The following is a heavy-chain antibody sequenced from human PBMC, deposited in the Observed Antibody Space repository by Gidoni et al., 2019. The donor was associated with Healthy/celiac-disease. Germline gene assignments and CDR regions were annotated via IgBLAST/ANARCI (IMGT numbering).Heavy chain of an antibody. D-gene: IGHD3-10*01. CDR3: ARDPPLLWFRELSSNMDV. V-gene: IGHV3-48*01. Sequence: EVQLVASGGGLVQPGGSLRLSCAASGFPFSSYSMNWVRRAPGKGLEWVSYISSSSSTIDYADSVKGRFTISRDNAKNSLYLQMNSLRAEDTAVYYCARDPPLLWFRELSSNMDVWGKGTTVTVSS. CDR2: ISSSSSTI. CDR1: GFPFSSYS. J-gene: IGHJ6*03.